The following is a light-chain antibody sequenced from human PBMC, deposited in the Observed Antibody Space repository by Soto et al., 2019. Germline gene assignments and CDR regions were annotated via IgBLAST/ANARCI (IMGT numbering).Light chain of an antibody. Sequence: QSVLTQPPSVSGAPGQGVTISCTGSSSNIGAGYDVHWYQQLPGTAPKLLIYGNSNRPSGVPDRFSGSKSGTSASLAITGLRAEDEADYYCQSYDSSLSGYVFGTGTKATVL. V-gene: IGLV1-40*01. J-gene: IGLJ1*01. CDR3: QSYDSSLSGYV. CDR1: SSNIGAGYD. CDR2: GNS.